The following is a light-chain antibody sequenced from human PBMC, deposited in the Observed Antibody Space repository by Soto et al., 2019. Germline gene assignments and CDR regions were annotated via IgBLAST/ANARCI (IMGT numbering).Light chain of an antibody. CDR1: QSVSSTY. CDR3: QQYGGSRWT. J-gene: IGKJ1*01. Sequence: EIVLTQSPGTLSLSPGERANLSCRASQSVSSTYLAWYQQKPGQAPRLLIYGASNRATGIPDRFSGSGSGTAFNLTIRRLEPEDFGVYCCQQYGGSRWTCGQGTRVDI. CDR2: GAS. V-gene: IGKV3-20*01.